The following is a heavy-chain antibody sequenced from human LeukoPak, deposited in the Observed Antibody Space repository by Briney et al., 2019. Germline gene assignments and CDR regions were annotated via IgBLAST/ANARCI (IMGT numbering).Heavy chain of an antibody. J-gene: IGHJ5*02. CDR3: ARDPTILRVSDTINWFDH. D-gene: IGHD3-10*01. V-gene: IGHV3-11*06. CDR2: ISSSSSYT. Sequence: GGSLRLSCAASGFTFSDYYMSWIRQAPGKGLEWVSYISSSSSYTNYADSVKGRFTISRDNAKNSLYLQMNSLRAEDTAVYYCARDPTILRVSDTINWFDHWGQGTLVTVSS. CDR1: GFTFSDYY.